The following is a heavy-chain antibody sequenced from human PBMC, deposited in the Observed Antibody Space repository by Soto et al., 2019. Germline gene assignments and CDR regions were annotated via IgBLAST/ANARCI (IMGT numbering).Heavy chain of an antibody. CDR3: ARYKGSGYYYDRYDY. CDR2: IYPGDSDT. D-gene: IGHD3-22*01. Sequence: GESLKISCKGSGYSFTSYWIGWVRQMPGKGLEWMGIIYPGDSDTRYSPSFQGQVTISADKSISTAYLQWSSLKASDTAMYYCARYKGSGYYYDRYDYWGKGTLVTVSS. J-gene: IGHJ4*02. V-gene: IGHV5-51*01. CDR1: GYSFTSYW.